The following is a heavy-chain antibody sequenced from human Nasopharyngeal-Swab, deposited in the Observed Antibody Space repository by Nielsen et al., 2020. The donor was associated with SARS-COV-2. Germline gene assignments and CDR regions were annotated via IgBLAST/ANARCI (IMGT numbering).Heavy chain of an antibody. CDR3: TRDRSAVTTYYYYYYMDV. J-gene: IGHJ6*03. Sequence: WIRQPPGKGLEWVGFIRSKAYGGTTEYAASVKGRFTISRDDSKSIAYLQMNSMKTEDTAVYYCTRDRSAVTTYYYYYYMDVWGKGTTVTVSS. CDR2: IRSKAYGGTT. V-gene: IGHV3-49*02. D-gene: IGHD4-11*01.